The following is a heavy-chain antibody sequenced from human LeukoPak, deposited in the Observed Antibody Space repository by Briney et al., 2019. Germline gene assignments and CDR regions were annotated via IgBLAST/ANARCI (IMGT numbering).Heavy chain of an antibody. CDR2: ISYDGSNK. J-gene: IGHJ4*02. CDR1: GFTFSGYG. Sequence: GGSLRLSCAASGFTFSGYGMHWVRQAPGKGLEWVAVISYDGSNKYYADSVKGRFTISRDNSKNTLYLQMNSLRAEDTAVYYCANEGSSGYYRFFDYWGQGTLVTVSS. CDR3: ANEGSSGYYRFFDY. V-gene: IGHV3-30*18. D-gene: IGHD3-22*01.